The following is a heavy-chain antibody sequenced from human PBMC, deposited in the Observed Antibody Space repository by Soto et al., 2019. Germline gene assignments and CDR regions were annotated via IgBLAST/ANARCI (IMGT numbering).Heavy chain of an antibody. CDR3: ARSRPRGYYYAMDV. Sequence: SETLSVTCTVSGVSITGYYWTWIRQSPGKGLEWIGYVYYTGNTNYNPSLKSRITISLDTPKSQFSLRLSSVTAADTAVYYCARSRPRGYYYAMDVWGQGTSVTVSS. V-gene: IGHV4-59*01. CDR2: VYYTGNT. J-gene: IGHJ6*02. CDR1: GVSITGYY. D-gene: IGHD2-15*01.